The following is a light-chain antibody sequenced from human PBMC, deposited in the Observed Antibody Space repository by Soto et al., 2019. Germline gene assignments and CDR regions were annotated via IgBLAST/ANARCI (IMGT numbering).Light chain of an antibody. Sequence: DIQMTQSPSTLSASVGDRVTITCRASQSISSWLAWYQQKPGKAPKLLIYKASSLESGVPSRFSGSGSGTEFSITINSLQPDDFATYYCQQSNSYWTFGQGTKVEIK. CDR2: KAS. CDR1: QSISSW. V-gene: IGKV1-5*03. J-gene: IGKJ1*01. CDR3: QQSNSYWT.